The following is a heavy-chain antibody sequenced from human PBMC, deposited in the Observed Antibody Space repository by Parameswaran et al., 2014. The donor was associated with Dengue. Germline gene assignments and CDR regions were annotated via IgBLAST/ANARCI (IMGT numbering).Heavy chain of an antibody. CDR2: IYPGDSDT. J-gene: IGHJ6*02. CDR3: ARRNDGDRFHYYYYYGMDV. Sequence: VRQMPGKGLEWMGIIYPGDSDTRYSPSFQGQVTISADKSISTAYLQWSSLKASDTAMYYCARRNDGDRFHYYYYYGMDVWGQGTTVTVSS. V-gene: IGHV5-51*01. D-gene: IGHD1-1*01.